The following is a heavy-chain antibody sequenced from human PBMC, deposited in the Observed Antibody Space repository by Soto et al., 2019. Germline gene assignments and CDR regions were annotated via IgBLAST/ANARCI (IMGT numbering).Heavy chain of an antibody. D-gene: IGHD6-19*01. CDR2: IYYSGST. J-gene: IGHJ3*02. Sequence: QLQLQESGPGLVKPSETLSLTCTVSGGSISSSSYYWGWIRQPPGKGLEWIGSIYYSGSTYYNPSLMSRVTISVDTSKNQFSLKLSSVTAADTAGYYCAIAGYSSGPRAFDIWGQGTMVTVSS. V-gene: IGHV4-39*01. CDR3: AIAGYSSGPRAFDI. CDR1: GGSISSSSYY.